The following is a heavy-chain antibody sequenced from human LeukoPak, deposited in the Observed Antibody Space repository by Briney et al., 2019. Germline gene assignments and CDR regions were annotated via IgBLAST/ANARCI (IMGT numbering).Heavy chain of an antibody. V-gene: IGHV3-33*01. CDR2: IWYDGSSK. Sequence: GGSLRLSCAASGFTFSTYGMHWVRQAPGQGLEWVAVIWYDGSSKYYADSVEGRFTISRDNSKNTLYLQVNSLRVEDTAVYYCARDYDHYFDYWGQGTLVTVSS. CDR3: ARDYDHYFDY. CDR1: GFTFSTYG. D-gene: IGHD3-3*01. J-gene: IGHJ4*02.